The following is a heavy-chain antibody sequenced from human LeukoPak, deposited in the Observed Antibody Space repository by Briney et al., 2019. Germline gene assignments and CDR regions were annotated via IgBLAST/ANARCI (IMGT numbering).Heavy chain of an antibody. V-gene: IGHV3-30*18. CDR1: GFTFSVYG. J-gene: IGHJ4*02. Sequence: GGSLRLSCAASGFTFSVYGMHWVRQGPGKGLEWVALISHDGSNKNYTDSVKGRFAISRDNSKNTVYLQMNRLRPEDTAVYYCAKPRGGYYFDYWGQGTLVTVSS. CDR3: AKPRGGYYFDY. CDR2: ISHDGSNK. D-gene: IGHD3-3*01.